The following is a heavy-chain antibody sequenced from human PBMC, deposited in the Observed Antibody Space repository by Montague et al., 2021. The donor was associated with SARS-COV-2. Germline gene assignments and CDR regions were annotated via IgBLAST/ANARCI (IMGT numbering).Heavy chain of an antibody. CDR2: IYDCGAV. V-gene: IGHV4-59*01. J-gene: IGHJ3*02. Sequence: SETLSLTCTVSGGSITGYYWSWLRLSPGKGLEWIANIYDCGAVNYNPSXXSRVTISTDTSKNQLSLKVNSVTAADTAVYYCVRDHPYGGPRGAYDIWGQGTVVTVPS. D-gene: IGHD4-23*01. CDR1: GGSITGYY. CDR3: VRDHPYGGPRGAYDI.